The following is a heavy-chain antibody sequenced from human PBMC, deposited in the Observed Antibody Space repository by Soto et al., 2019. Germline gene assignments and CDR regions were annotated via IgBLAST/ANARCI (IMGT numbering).Heavy chain of an antibody. Sequence: SETLSLTCTVSGDYISSGDYYWSWIRQPPGKGLEWIGYIYYSGSTNYNPSLKSRVTISVDTSKNQFSLKLSSVTAADTAVYYCARGTTVTKLDYWGQGTLVTVS. CDR2: IYYSGST. CDR3: ARGTTVTKLDY. V-gene: IGHV4-30-4*01. D-gene: IGHD4-17*01. J-gene: IGHJ4*02. CDR1: GDYISSGDYY.